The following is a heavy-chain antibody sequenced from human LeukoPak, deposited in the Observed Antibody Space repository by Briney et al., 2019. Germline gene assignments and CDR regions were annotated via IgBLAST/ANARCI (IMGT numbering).Heavy chain of an antibody. J-gene: IGHJ4*02. V-gene: IGHV3-53*01. Sequence: PGGSLRLSCAASGFTVRSNYMSWVRQAPGKGLGWVSVIYSGGSTYYADSVKGRFTISRDNSKNTLYLQMNSLRAEDTAVYYCARDLLTGYYRYFDYWGQGTLVTVSS. CDR1: GFTVRSNY. D-gene: IGHD3-9*01. CDR3: ARDLLTGYYRYFDY. CDR2: IYSGGST.